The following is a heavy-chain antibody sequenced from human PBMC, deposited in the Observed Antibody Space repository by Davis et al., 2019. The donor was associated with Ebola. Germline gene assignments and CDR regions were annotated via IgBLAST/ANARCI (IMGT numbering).Heavy chain of an antibody. D-gene: IGHD3-3*01. CDR1: GFMFKNFW. CDR2: INMDGSTT. J-gene: IGHJ4*02. Sequence: PGGSLRLSCAASGFMFKNFWMHWVRQAPGKGLVWVARINMDGSTTDSAGSVKDRFSISRDNARNTVYLQMNSLRPEDTAVYYCAREHDFWAGALDFWGQGGLVTVSP. CDR3: AREHDFWAGALDF. V-gene: IGHV3-74*01.